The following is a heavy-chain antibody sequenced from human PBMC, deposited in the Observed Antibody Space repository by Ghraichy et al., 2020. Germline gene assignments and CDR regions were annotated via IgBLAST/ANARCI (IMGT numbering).Heavy chain of an antibody. CDR2: ISYSGST. CDR1: GVSISSSGYY. D-gene: IGHD2-2*01. CDR3: ERSDSYCGSTACYGGIDAFDI. Sequence: SQTLSLTCSVSGVSISSSGYYWSWIRQHPGKGLEWIGYISYSGSTYYNPSLKSRLTISVDTSKNHFSLNLNSVTAADTAVYFCERSDSYCGSTACYGGIDAFDIWGRGTMVTVSS. J-gene: IGHJ3*02. V-gene: IGHV4-31*02.